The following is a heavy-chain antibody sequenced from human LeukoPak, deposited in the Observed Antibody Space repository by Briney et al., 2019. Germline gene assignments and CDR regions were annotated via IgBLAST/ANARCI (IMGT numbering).Heavy chain of an antibody. CDR2: IYYSGST. D-gene: IGHD5-18*01. J-gene: IGHJ4*02. V-gene: IGHV4-39*01. CDR3: ARATAMVKVGFDY. CDR1: GGSITSSSYY. Sequence: PSETLSLTCTVSGGSITSSSYYWGWIRQPPGKGLEWIGSIYYSGSTYYNPSLKSRVTISVDTSKNQFSLKLSSVTAADTAVYYCARATAMVKVGFDYWGQGTLVTVSS.